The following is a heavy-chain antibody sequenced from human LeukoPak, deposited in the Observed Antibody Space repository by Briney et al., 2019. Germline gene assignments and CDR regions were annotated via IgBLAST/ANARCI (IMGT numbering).Heavy chain of an antibody. CDR3: AGEILLRGFDY. Sequence: GGSLRLSCAASGFTSSSYAMHWVRQAPGKGLEWVAVISYDGSNKYYADSVKGRFTISRDNSKNTLYLQMNSLRAEDTAVYYCAGEILLRGFDYWGQGTLVTVSS. CDR2: ISYDGSNK. J-gene: IGHJ4*02. D-gene: IGHD1-26*01. V-gene: IGHV3-30-3*01. CDR1: GFTSSSYA.